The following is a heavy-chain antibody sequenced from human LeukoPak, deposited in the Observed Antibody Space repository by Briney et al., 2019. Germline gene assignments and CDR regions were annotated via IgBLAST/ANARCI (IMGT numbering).Heavy chain of an antibody. CDR2: IKQDGGEK. CDR1: GFPFSSYW. Sequence: GGSLRLSCAASGFPFSSYWMSWVRQAPGKGLEWVANIKQDGGEKFYVDSVKGRFTISRDNAKNSLYLQMNSLRAEDAAVYYCAREDHSNYNYWGQGTLVTVSS. J-gene: IGHJ4*02. CDR3: AREDHSNYNY. D-gene: IGHD4-11*01. V-gene: IGHV3-7*01.